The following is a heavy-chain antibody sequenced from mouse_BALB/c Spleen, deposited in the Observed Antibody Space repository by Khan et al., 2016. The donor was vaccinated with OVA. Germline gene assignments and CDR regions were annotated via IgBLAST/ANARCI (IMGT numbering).Heavy chain of an antibody. V-gene: IGHV5-9-1*01. Sequence: EVELVESGGGLVKPGGSLKLSCAASGFTFSSFAMSWVRQIPEKRLAWVATISSVGNYTYYPESVKGRFHISRDNAKSTLYLQMNSLWSDDTAMYYCANGNYGCFAYWGQGTPVSVSS. CDR2: ISSVGNYT. CDR3: ANGNYGCFAY. D-gene: IGHD2-1*01. CDR1: GFTFSSFA. J-gene: IGHJ3*01.